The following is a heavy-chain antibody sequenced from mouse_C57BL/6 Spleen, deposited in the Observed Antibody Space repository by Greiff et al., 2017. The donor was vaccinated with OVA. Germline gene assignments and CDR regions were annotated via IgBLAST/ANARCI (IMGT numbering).Heavy chain of an antibody. D-gene: IGHD1-1*02. CDR3: ARERDRGGY. J-gene: IGHJ2*01. Sequence: VQLQQSGPVLVKPGASVKMSCKASGYTFTDYYMHWVKQSHGKSLEWIGVINPYNGGTSYNQKFKGKATLTVDKSSSTAYMELNSLTSEDSAVYYCARERDRGGYWGQGTPLTVSS. CDR2: INPYNGGT. V-gene: IGHV1-19*01. CDR1: GYTFTDYY.